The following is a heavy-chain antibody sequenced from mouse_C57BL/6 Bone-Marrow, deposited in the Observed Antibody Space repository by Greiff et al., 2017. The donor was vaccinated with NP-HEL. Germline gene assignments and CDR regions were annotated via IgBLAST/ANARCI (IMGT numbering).Heavy chain of an antibody. CDR1: GYTFTSYW. CDR2: IDPSDSEP. CDR3: ARRGAMGY. V-gene: IGHV1-52*01. J-gene: IGHJ4*01. Sequence: VQLQQPGAELVRPGSSVKLSCKASGYTFTSYWMHWVKQRPIQGLEWIGNIDPSDSEPHYNQKFKDKATLTVDKSSSTAYMQRSSLTSEDSAVYYCARRGAMGYWGQGTSVTVSS.